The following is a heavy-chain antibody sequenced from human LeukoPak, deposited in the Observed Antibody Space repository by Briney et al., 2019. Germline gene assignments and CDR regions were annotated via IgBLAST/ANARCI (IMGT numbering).Heavy chain of an antibody. Sequence: SETLSLTCTVSGASISPYYWSWIRQPPGKGLEWIGYLSKSGNTNYSPSLKSRVTIFGDTSKNQFFLKLSSVTAADTAVYYCARARYVNSFYAFDIWGQGTLVTVSS. V-gene: IGHV4-59*01. CDR1: GASISPYY. J-gene: IGHJ3*02. CDR3: ARARYVNSFYAFDI. D-gene: IGHD3-9*01. CDR2: LSKSGNT.